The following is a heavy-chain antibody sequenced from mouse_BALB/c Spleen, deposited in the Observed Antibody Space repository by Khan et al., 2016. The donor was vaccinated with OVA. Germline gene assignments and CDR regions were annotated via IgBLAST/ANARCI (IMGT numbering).Heavy chain of an antibody. J-gene: IGHJ2*01. CDR2: INPHIGET. CDR3: TRLYRSDCDH. D-gene: IGHD1-1*01. CDR1: GYSFTGYF. Sequence: VQLKESGPEPVRPGASVKISFTASGYSFTGYFMNWVMQSHGKSLEWIGRINPHIGETFYNQRFKHKATLTVDESSSPAHMELRSLASEDSAVSYCTRLYRSDCDHWGHCNTLSVSS. V-gene: IGHV1-20*02.